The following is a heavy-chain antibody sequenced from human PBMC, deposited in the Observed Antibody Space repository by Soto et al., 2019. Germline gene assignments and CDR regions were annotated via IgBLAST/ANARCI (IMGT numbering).Heavy chain of an antibody. CDR2: ISAYNGNT. D-gene: IGHD3-22*01. CDR3: ARGSYYYDSSGYPRPFDY. J-gene: IGHJ4*02. CDR1: GYTFTSYG. V-gene: IGHV1-18*01. Sequence: GASVKVSCKASGYTFTSYGISWVRQAPGQGLEWMGWISAYNGNTNYAQKLQGRVTMTTDTSTSTAYMELRSLRSDDTAVYYCARGSYYYDSSGYPRPFDYWGQGTLVTVSS.